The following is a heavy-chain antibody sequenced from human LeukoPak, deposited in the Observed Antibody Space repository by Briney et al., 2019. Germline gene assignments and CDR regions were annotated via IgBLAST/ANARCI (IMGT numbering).Heavy chain of an antibody. CDR2: IYCSGST. D-gene: IGHD6-19*01. V-gene: IGHV4-59*01. Sequence: PSETLSLTCTVSGGSISSYYWSWIRQPPGKGLEWIGYIYCSGSTNYNPSLKSRVTISVDTSKNQFSLKLSSVTAADTAVYYCARFPSRGTPSDYWGQGTLVTVSS. J-gene: IGHJ4*02. CDR3: ARFPSRGTPSDY. CDR1: GGSISSYY.